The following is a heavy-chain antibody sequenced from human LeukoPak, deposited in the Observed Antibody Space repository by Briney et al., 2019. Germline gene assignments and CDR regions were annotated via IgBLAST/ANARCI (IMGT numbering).Heavy chain of an antibody. CDR3: ARGTRRGYSGAFDI. CDR2: IGTAGDT. D-gene: IGHD3-22*01. CDR1: GFTFSSYD. V-gene: IGHV3-13*04. Sequence: PGWSLRLSCAPSGFTFSSYDMHWVRQATGKGLEWVSAIGTAGDTYYPGYVKGRFTISRENDKNSLYLQMKGLGLEYTTVHYSARGTRRGYSGAFDIWGQGTMVTVSS. J-gene: IGHJ3*02.